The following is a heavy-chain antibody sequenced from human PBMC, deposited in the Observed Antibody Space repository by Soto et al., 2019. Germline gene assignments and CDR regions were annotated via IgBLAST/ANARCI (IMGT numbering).Heavy chain of an antibody. V-gene: IGHV3-11*01. J-gene: IGHJ4*02. CDR3: AEFQFRHIWSDS. CDR2: ISTSGSTI. Sequence: GGSLRLSCATSGFTFTGYYMTWIRQAPGKGLEWLSYISTSGSTIFYADSVKGRFTISRDNAKNSLYLQMNSLRAEDTALYFCAEFQFRHIWSDSWGQGTMVTVSS. CDR1: GFTFTGYY. D-gene: IGHD3-10*01.